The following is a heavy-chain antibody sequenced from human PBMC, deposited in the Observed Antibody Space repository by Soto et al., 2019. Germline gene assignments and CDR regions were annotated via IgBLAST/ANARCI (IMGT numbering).Heavy chain of an antibody. CDR1: GFTLSSYS. CDR2: ISSSSSTI. J-gene: IGHJ6*02. V-gene: IGHV3-48*02. Sequence: EVQLVESGGGLVQPGGSLRLSCEASGFTLSSYSMNWPRQAPGQGLEWVSYISSSSSTIYYADSVKGRFTTSRDNAKNSLSLRMNRLRDEDTVVSYRTRDHPRSSGWDVGARGTTVTVAS. CDR3: TRDHPRSSGWDV.